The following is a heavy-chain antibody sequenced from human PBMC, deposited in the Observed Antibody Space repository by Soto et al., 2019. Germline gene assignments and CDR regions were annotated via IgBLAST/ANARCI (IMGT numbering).Heavy chain of an antibody. CDR1: GFSLSTSGVG. J-gene: IGHJ4*02. CDR2: IYWGDDK. V-gene: IGHV2-5*02. CDR3: AHRLRHSSGYSFDY. D-gene: IGHD3-22*01. Sequence: QITLKESGPTLVKPTQTLTLTCTFSGFSLSTSGVGVAWIRQPPGKALEWLALIYWGDDKRYSPSLKNRLTITRDTSKNQVVLIMTNMDPVDTATYYCAHRLRHSSGYSFDYWGQGTLVTVSS.